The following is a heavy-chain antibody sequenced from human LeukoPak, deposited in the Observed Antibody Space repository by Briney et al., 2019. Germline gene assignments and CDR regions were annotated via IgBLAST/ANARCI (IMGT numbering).Heavy chain of an antibody. J-gene: IGHJ6*02. Sequence: ASVKVSCKASGYTFTSYGISWVRQAPGQGLEWMGWISAYNGNTNYAQKLQGRVTMTTDTSTSTAYMELRSLRSDDTAVYYCARDWVGFGEFRDYYGMDVWGQGTTVTVSS. CDR1: GYTFTSYG. V-gene: IGHV1-18*01. D-gene: IGHD3-10*01. CDR2: ISAYNGNT. CDR3: ARDWVGFGEFRDYYGMDV.